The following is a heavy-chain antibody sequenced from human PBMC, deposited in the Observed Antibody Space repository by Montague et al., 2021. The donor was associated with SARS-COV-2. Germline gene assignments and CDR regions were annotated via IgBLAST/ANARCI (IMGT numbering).Heavy chain of an antibody. CDR2: TYYRSKWYN. CDR1: GDSVSNNIAA. Sequence: CAISGDSVSNNIAAWNWIRQSPSRGLEWLGRTYYRSKWYNDYAVSVRSRITISPDTSKNQFSLQLNFVTPEDTAVYYCTQERGPGRTTWHYFDYWGQGTLVTVSS. CDR3: TQERGPGRTTWHYFDY. V-gene: IGHV6-1*01. D-gene: IGHD1-14*01. J-gene: IGHJ4*02.